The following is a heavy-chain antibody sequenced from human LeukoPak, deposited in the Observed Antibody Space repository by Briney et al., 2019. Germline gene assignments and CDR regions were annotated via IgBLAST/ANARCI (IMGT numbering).Heavy chain of an antibody. CDR1: GFTFSSYA. J-gene: IGHJ4*02. D-gene: IGHD3-10*01. CDR2: ISGSGGST. Sequence: GGSLRLSCAASGFTFSSYAMSWVRQAPGKGLEWVSAISGSGGSTYYADSVKGRFTISRDNAKNSLYLQMNSLRAEDTAVYYCAKAAYGSESYYDPFDYWGQGTLVTVSS. CDR3: AKAAYGSESYYDPFDY. V-gene: IGHV3-23*01.